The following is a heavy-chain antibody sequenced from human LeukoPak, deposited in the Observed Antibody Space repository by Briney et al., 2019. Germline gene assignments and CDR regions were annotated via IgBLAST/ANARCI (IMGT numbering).Heavy chain of an antibody. V-gene: IGHV4-4*02. Sequence: SGTLSLTCTVSGDSINSLDLWSWVRQPPGKGLEWIGEMYLSGTTHSNPSVKSRVTISIDKSKNQFFLNLSSVTAADTAVYYCAGLVGRYSSGLYYYYFGYWGQGTLVTVSS. CDR1: GDSINSLDL. D-gene: IGHD3-22*01. CDR2: MYLSGTT. CDR3: AGLVGRYSSGLYYYYFGY. J-gene: IGHJ4*02.